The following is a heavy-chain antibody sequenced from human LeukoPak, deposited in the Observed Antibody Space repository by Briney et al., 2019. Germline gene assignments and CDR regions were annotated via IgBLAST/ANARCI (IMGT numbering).Heavy chain of an antibody. D-gene: IGHD3-10*01. Sequence: SETLSLTCTVSGGSISTSDRYWGWIRQPPGKGLEWIGSIYYSGITYRNPSLKSRVTISVDTSKNQFSLRLSSVTAADTAVYYCARHQEAMVRGVLYYMDVWGKGTTVTISS. J-gene: IGHJ6*03. CDR3: ARHQEAMVRGVLYYMDV. CDR1: GGSISTSDRY. V-gene: IGHV4-39*01. CDR2: IYYSGIT.